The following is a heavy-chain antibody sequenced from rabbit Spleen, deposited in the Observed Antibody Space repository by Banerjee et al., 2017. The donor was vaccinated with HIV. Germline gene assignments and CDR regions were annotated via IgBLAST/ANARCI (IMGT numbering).Heavy chain of an antibody. Sequence: QSLEESGGDLVKPGASLTLTCTASGFSFSNSYYLCWVRQAPGKGLECIACIYGGSGGSTWYANWAKGRFTISKTSSTTVTLQMTSLTAADTATYFCARNYVNAFDPWGPGTLVTVS. D-gene: IGHD1-1*01. CDR3: ARNYVNAFDP. CDR1: GFSFSNSYY. V-gene: IGHV1S40*01. J-gene: IGHJ2*01. CDR2: IYGGSGGST.